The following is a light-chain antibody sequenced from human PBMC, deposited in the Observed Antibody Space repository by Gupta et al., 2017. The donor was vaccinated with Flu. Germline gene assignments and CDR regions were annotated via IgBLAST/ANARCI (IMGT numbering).Light chain of an antibody. CDR2: SNN. CDR3: AAWDDSLNGPV. Sequence: QSVLTQPPSASGSPGKRVTISCSGSSSNIGSNTVTWYQQLPGTAPKLLIYSNNQRPSGVPDRFSGSKSGTSASLAISGLQSEDEADYYCAAWDDSLNGPVFGGGTKLTVL. J-gene: IGLJ3*02. CDR1: SSNIGSNT. V-gene: IGLV1-44*01.